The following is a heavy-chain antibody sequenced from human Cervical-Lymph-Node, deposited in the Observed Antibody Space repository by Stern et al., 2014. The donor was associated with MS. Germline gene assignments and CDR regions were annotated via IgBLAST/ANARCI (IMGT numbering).Heavy chain of an antibody. D-gene: IGHD3-22*01. V-gene: IGHV3-33*05. Sequence: QVQLVESGGGVVQPGTSLRLSCAASGFTFSGHGLHWVRQAPGKGLEWVALLSYDGSNKWYADSVKGRFTISRDSSSSTMFLQMNNLRLEDTAVYYCARDGPYYDHNGRGDAFDVWGQGAMVTVSS. CDR3: ARDGPYYDHNGRGDAFDV. CDR1: GFTFSGHG. J-gene: IGHJ3*01. CDR2: LSYDGSNK.